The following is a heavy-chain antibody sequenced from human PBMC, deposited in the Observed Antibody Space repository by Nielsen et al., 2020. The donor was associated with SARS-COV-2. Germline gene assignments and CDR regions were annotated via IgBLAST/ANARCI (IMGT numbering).Heavy chain of an antibody. Sequence: GESLKISCAASGFTFSSYGMHWVRQAPGKGLEWVAVIWYDGSNKYYADSVKGRFTISRDNSKNTLYLQMNSLRADDTAVYYCAKDHHSSSWYIDYWGQGTLVTVSS. J-gene: IGHJ4*02. V-gene: IGHV3-30*02. CDR1: GFTFSSYG. D-gene: IGHD6-13*01. CDR2: IWYDGSNK. CDR3: AKDHHSSSWYIDY.